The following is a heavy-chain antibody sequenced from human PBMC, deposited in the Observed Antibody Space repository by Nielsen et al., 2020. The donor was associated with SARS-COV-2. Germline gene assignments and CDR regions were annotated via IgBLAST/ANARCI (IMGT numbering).Heavy chain of an antibody. CDR3: ARGITGAYGMDV. Sequence: SVKVSCKASGGTFSSYAISWVRQAPGQGLEWMGGIIPIFGTANYAQKFQGRVTITADKSTSTAYMELSSLRSEDTAVYYCARGITGAYGMDVWGQGTTVTVSS. D-gene: IGHD1-20*01. J-gene: IGHJ6*02. CDR2: IIPIFGTA. V-gene: IGHV1-69*06. CDR1: GGTFSSYA.